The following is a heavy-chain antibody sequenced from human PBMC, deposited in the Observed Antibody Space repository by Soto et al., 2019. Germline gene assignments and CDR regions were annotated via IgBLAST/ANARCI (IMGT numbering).Heavy chain of an antibody. J-gene: IGHJ4*02. CDR2: IIPIFGTA. D-gene: IGHD3-22*01. Sequence: GASVKVSCKASGGTFSSYAIGWVRQAPGQGLEWMGGIIPIFGTANYAQKFQGRVTITADESTSTAYMELCSLRSEDTAVYYCTRCSAGRGYYYFDDWGQGTLVTVSS. V-gene: IGHV1-69*13. CDR3: TRCSAGRGYYYFDD. CDR1: GGTFSSYA.